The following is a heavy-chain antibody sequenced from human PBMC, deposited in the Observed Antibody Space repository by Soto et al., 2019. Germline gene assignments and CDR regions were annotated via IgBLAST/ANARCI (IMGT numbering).Heavy chain of an antibody. CDR3: ARWVKRLLGLRYYGMDV. CDR1: GGSISSGGYY. D-gene: IGHD7-27*01. J-gene: IGHJ6*02. CDR2: IYYSGST. V-gene: IGHV4-31*03. Sequence: PSETLSLTCTVSGGSISSGGYYWSWIRQHPGKGLEWIGYIYYSGSTYYNPSLKSRVTISVDTSKNQFSLKLSSVTAADTAVYYCARWVKRLLGLRYYGMDVWGQGTTVTVSS.